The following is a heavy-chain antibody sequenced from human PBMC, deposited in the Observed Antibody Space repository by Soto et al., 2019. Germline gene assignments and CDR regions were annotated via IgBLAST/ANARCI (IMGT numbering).Heavy chain of an antibody. V-gene: IGHV1-69*01. CDR3: ARALYDYVWGSFDY. D-gene: IGHD3-16*01. CDR2: IISIFGTA. J-gene: IGHJ4*02. Sequence: QVQLVQSGAEVKKPGSSVKVSCKASGGTFSSYAISWVRQAPGQGLEWMGGIISIFGTANYAQKFQGRDEITAGDSTSTAYMALSSLRSEDTAVYYCARALYDYVWGSFDYWGQGTLVTVSS. CDR1: GGTFSSYA.